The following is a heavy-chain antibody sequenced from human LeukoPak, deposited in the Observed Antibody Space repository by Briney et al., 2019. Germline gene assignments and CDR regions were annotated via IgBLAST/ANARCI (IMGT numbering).Heavy chain of an antibody. CDR3: AKEGAGYCSSTTCYNDIDY. J-gene: IGHJ4*02. CDR1: GFTFSTYA. CDR2: IRDSGCST. D-gene: IGHD2-2*02. V-gene: IGHV3-23*01. Sequence: GGSVRLTCASCGFTFSTYAMSWVRQPPAKGLEGVSAIRDSGCSTYYADSVRDGLTISRDNSKNTLYLKMNSLRAEDTAVYYCAKEGAGYCSSTTCYNDIDYWGQRPLVTASS.